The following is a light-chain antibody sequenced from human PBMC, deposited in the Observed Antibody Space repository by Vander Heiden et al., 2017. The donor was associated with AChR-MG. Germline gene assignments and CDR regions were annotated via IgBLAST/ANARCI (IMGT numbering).Light chain of an antibody. J-gene: IGLJ3*02. CDR1: SSNIGAGYD. V-gene: IGLV1-40*01. Sequence: QTVLTQPPSVSGAPGPRVTISCTGSSSNIGAGYDVHWYQQLPGTAPKLLIQDNRNRPSGVPDRFSGSKSGTSASLAITGLQAEDEADYYCQSYDSSLSGSVFGGGTKLTVL. CDR3: QSYDSSLSGSV. CDR2: DNR.